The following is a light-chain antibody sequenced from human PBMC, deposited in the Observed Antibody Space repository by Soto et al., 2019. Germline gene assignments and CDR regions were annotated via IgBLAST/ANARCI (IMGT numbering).Light chain of an antibody. CDR3: QQRSDWFT. J-gene: IGKJ5*01. CDR1: QSVSSNY. V-gene: IGKV3D-20*02. Sequence: EIVLTQSPGTLSLSPGERATLSCRASQSVSSNYLAWYQQKPGQAPRLLIFGASSRATGIPDRFSGSGSGTDFTLTISSLEPEDFGLYYCQQRSDWFTFGQGARLEI. CDR2: GAS.